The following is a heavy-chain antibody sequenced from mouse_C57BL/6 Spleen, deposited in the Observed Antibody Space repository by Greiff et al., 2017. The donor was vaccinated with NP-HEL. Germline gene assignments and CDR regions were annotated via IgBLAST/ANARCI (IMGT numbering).Heavy chain of an antibody. CDR2: IVPSDSYT. V-gene: IGHV1-69*01. J-gene: IGHJ2*01. CDR3: ARRGYSTYFDY. Sequence: VQLQQSGAELVMPGASVKLSCKASGYTFTSYWMHWVKQRPGQGLEWIGEIVPSDSYTNYNQKFKGKSTLTVDKSSSTAYMQLSSLTSEDAAVYYCARRGYSTYFDYWGQGTTLTVSS. CDR1: GYTFTSYW. D-gene: IGHD2-5*01.